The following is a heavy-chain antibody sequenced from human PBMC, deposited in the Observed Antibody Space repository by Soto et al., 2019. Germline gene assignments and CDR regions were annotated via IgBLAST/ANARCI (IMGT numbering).Heavy chain of an antibody. V-gene: IGHV3-30*03. CDR2: ISYDGSNK. Sequence: QVQLVESGGGVVQPGRSLRLSCAASGFTFSSYGMHWVRQAPGKGLEWVAVISYDGSNKYYADSVKGRFTISRDNSKNTLYLQMNSLRAEDTAVYYCTAFQFDYWGQGTLVTVSS. CDR3: TAFQFDY. CDR1: GFTFSSYG. D-gene: IGHD2-21*01. J-gene: IGHJ4*02.